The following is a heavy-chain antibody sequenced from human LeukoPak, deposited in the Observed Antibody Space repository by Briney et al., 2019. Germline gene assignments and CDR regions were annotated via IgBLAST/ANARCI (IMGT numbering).Heavy chain of an antibody. D-gene: IGHD3-22*01. V-gene: IGHV1-18*01. CDR1: GYTFTSYG. J-gene: IGHJ4*02. Sequence: ASVKVSCKASGYTFTSYGISWVRQAPGQGLEWMGWISAYNGNTNYAQKLQGRVTINTDASTSTAYMALRSLRSDDTAVYYCAREGEYYDSSGYYDKLFDYWGQGTLVTVSS. CDR3: AREGEYYDSSGYYDKLFDY. CDR2: ISAYNGNT.